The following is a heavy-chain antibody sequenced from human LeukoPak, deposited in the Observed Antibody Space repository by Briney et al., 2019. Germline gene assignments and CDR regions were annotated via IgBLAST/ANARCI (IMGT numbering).Heavy chain of an antibody. J-gene: IGHJ6*03. CDR3: AKDGSSWYAGYYYYYMDV. Sequence: PGGSLRLSCAASGFTFNSYAMTWVRQAPGKGLEWVSSISGNGGSTYYTDSVKGRFTIPRDNSKNTLYLQMNSLRAEDTAAYYCAKDGSSWYAGYYYYYMDVWGKGTTVTVSS. D-gene: IGHD6-13*01. CDR2: ISGNGGST. CDR1: GFTFNSYA. V-gene: IGHV3-23*01.